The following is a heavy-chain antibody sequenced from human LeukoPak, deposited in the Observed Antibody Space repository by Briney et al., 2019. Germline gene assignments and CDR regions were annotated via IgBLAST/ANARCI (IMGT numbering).Heavy chain of an antibody. D-gene: IGHD2-15*01. J-gene: IGHJ4*02. Sequence: GRSLRLSCAASGFSFSAYWMTWVRQAPGTGLEWVANINPAGTETYYVDPVKGRFTVSRDNAKNLLYLQMNSLRAEDTAVYHCARFGYVAAVDVWGQGTLVTASS. CDR2: INPAGTET. CDR3: ARFGYVAAVDV. V-gene: IGHV3-7*01. CDR1: GFSFSAYW.